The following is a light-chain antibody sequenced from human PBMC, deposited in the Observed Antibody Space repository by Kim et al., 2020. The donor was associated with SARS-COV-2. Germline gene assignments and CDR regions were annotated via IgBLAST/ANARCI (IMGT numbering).Light chain of an antibody. V-gene: IGKV3-15*01. CDR3: HQYSKWPPGT. CDR1: QTVSTK. Sequence: MVMMQSPGTLSVSPGERATLSCRASQTVSTKVAWYQQKPGQAPRLIIFGASTRATGIPARFSGSGSGTEFTLTISSLQSEDSAVCYFHQYSKWPPGTFGQGTKLGIK. J-gene: IGKJ1*01. CDR2: GAS.